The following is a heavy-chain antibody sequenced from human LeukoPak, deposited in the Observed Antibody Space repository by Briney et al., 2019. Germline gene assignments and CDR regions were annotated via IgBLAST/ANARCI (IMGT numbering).Heavy chain of an antibody. J-gene: IGHJ6*03. CDR1: GGSISSGGYS. Sequence: SETLSLTCAVSGGSISSGGYSWSWIRQPPGKGLEWIGYIYYSGSTNYNPSLKSRVTISVDTSKNQFSLKLSSVTAADTAVYYCARELTFNGNYYYYYYMDVWGKGTTVTVSS. D-gene: IGHD2-8*01. CDR2: IYYSGST. V-gene: IGHV4-61*08. CDR3: ARELTFNGNYYYYYYMDV.